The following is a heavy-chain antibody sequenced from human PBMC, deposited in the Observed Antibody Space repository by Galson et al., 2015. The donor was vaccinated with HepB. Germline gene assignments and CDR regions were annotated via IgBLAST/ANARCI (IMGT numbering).Heavy chain of an antibody. Sequence: SLRLSCAASGFTFSSYAMHWVRQAPGKGLEYVSAISSNGGSTYYANSVKGRFTISRDNSKNTLYLQMGSLRAEDMAVYYCARVAGFGGSYSNRALGYWGQGTLVTVSS. CDR1: GFTFSSYA. CDR3: ARVAGFGGSYSNRALGY. V-gene: IGHV3-64*01. D-gene: IGHD1-26*01. CDR2: ISSNGGST. J-gene: IGHJ4*02.